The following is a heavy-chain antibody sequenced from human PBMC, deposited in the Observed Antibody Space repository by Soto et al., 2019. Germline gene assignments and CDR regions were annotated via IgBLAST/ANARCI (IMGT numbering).Heavy chain of an antibody. CDR3: ARGRGLYNSGRSQLDS. V-gene: IGHV1-69*01. Sequence: QVHLVQSGAEVKKPGSSVRVSCKASGDSFSKYTVNWVRQAPRQGLEWLGGIIPRFGTTNSAPTLQGRVTITADQSMNTVYLELSSLRSEDTALYYCARGRGLYNSGRSQLDSWGQGTLVTVSS. CDR1: GDSFSKYT. CDR2: IIPRFGTT. D-gene: IGHD1-1*01. J-gene: IGHJ4*02.